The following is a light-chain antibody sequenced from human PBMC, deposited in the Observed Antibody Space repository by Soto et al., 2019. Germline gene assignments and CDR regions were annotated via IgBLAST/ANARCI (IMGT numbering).Light chain of an antibody. J-gene: IGKJ1*01. V-gene: IGKV1-39*01. CDR3: QQSYSTPRK. Sequence: DIQITQSPSSLSASVGDRVTITCRASQSISSYLNWYQQKPGKAPKLLIYAASSLQSGVPSRFSGSGSGTDFTLTISSLQPEDFATYYCQQSYSTPRKCGQGTKVDIK. CDR1: QSISSY. CDR2: AAS.